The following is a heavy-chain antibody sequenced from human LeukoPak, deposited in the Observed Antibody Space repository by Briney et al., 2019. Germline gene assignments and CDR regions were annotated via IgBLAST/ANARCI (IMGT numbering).Heavy chain of an antibody. Sequence: SETLSLTCTVSGYSISSGYYWGWIRQPPGKGLEWIGSIYHSGSTYYNPSLKSRVTISVDTSKNQFSLKLSSVTAADTAVYYCARDPSGYNPYNIDYWGQGTLVTVSS. CDR2: IYHSGST. D-gene: IGHD5-12*01. CDR3: ARDPSGYNPYNIDY. J-gene: IGHJ4*02. V-gene: IGHV4-38-2*02. CDR1: GYSISSGYY.